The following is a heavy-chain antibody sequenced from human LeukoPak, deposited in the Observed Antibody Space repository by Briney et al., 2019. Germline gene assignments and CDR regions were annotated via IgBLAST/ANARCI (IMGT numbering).Heavy chain of an antibody. J-gene: IGHJ6*02. Sequence: PGGSLRLSCAASGFTFDDYAMHWVRQAPGKGLEWVSGISWNSGSIGYADSVKGRFTISRDNAKNSLYLQMNSLRAEDTALYYCAKDSAVRSRVYGMDVWGQGTTVTVSS. D-gene: IGHD3-10*01. V-gene: IGHV3-9*01. CDR2: ISWNSGSI. CDR1: GFTFDDYA. CDR3: AKDSAVRSRVYGMDV.